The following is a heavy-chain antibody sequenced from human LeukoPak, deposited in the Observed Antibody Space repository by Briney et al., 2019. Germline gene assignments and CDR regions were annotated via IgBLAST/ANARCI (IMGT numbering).Heavy chain of an antibody. V-gene: IGHV3-53*01. J-gene: IGHJ3*01. D-gene: IGHD5-24*01. Sequence: GGSLRLSCTVSGFTVSSNSMSWVRQAPGKGLEWVSFIYSGGNTHYSDSVKGRFTISRDNSKNTLYLQMNSLRADDTAVYYCAMKAVPRPRLHDAFDFWGQGTVVSVSS. CDR2: IYSGGNT. CDR3: AMKAVPRPRLHDAFDF. CDR1: GFTVSSNS.